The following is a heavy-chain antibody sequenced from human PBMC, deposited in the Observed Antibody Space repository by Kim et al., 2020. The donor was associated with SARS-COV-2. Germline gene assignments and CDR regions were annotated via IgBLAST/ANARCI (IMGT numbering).Heavy chain of an antibody. CDR2: INHSGST. J-gene: IGHJ4*02. D-gene: IGHD1-26*01. CDR1: GGSFSGYY. Sequence: SETLSLTCAVYGGSFSGYYWSWIRQPPGKGLEWIGEINHSGSTNYNPSLKSRVTISVDTSKNQFSLKLSSVTAADTAVYYCARGPSGTSGVIDYWGQGTLVTVSS. CDR3: ARGPSGTSGVIDY. V-gene: IGHV4-34*01.